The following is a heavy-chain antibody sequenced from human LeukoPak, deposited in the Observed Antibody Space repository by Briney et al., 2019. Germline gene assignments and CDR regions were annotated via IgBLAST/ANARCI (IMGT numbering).Heavy chain of an antibody. V-gene: IGHV4-59*12. J-gene: IGHJ5*02. CDR1: SGSISSYF. CDR2: MYHTGGA. CDR3: ATRPDIASTGPGWFDP. Sequence: PSETLSLTCTVSSGSISSYFWSWIRQPPRKGLEWIGYMYHTGGADYNPSLKSRVTISVDTSKNQFSLTLSSVTAADTAVYYCATRPDIASTGPGWFDPWGQGTLVTVSS. D-gene: IGHD6-13*01.